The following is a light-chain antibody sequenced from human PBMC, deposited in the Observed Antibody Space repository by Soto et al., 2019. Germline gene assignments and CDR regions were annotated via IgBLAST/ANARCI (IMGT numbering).Light chain of an antibody. Sequence: DIVMTQSPLSLPVTPGEPASISCSSSQILLHSNGYNYLDWYLQKPGQSPQLLIYLGSNRASGVPDRFSGSGSGTDFTLKISRVEAEDVGVYYCIQPLQSWKFGQGAKVDIK. CDR3: IQPLQSWK. V-gene: IGKV2-28*01. J-gene: IGKJ1*01. CDR2: LGS. CDR1: QILLHSNGYNY.